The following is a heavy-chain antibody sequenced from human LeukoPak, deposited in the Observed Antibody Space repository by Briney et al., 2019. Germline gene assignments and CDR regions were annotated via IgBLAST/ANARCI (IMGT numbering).Heavy chain of an antibody. D-gene: IGHD3-22*01. Sequence: SVKVSCKASGGTLSSYAISWVRQAPGQGLEWMGGIIPIFGTANYAQKFQGRVTITADESTSTAYMELSSLRSEDTAVYCCARDSSTSTYYYDSSGYYYPNWFDPWGQGTLVTVSS. CDR1: GGTLSSYA. CDR3: ARDSSTSTYYYDSSGYYYPNWFDP. J-gene: IGHJ5*02. V-gene: IGHV1-69*13. CDR2: IIPIFGTA.